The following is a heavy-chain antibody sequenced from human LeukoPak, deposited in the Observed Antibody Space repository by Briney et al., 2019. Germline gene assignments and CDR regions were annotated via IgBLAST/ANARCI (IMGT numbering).Heavy chain of an antibody. D-gene: IGHD4-17*01. J-gene: IGHJ4*02. CDR3: ARRHMTTVSNFDY. CDR1: GFTFSDYY. Sequence: GGSLRLSCAASGFTFSDYYMSWIRQAPGKGLEWVSYISSSGSTIYYADSVKGRFTMSRDNAKDSLYLQMNSLRAEDTAVYYCARRHMTTVSNFDYWGQGTLVTVSS. V-gene: IGHV3-11*01. CDR2: ISSSGSTI.